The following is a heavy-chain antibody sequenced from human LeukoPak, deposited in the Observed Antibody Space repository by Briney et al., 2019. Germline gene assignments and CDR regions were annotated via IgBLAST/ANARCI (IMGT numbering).Heavy chain of an antibody. J-gene: IGHJ5*02. CDR3: ARDETTVTTLWFDP. CDR1: GYSISSGYY. CDR2: INHSGST. V-gene: IGHV4-38-2*02. Sequence: PSETLSLTCTVSGYSISSGYYWGWIRQPPGKGLEWIGEINHSGSTNYNPSLKSRVTISVDTSKNQFSLKLSSVTAADTAVYYCARDETTVTTLWFDPWGQGTLVTVSS. D-gene: IGHD4-17*01.